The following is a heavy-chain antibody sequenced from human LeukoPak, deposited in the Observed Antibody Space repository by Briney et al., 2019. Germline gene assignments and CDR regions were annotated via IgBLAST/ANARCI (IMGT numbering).Heavy chain of an antibody. CDR3: ASTLCSGSYYLTQLDY. CDR2: IYYSGST. CDR1: GGSISSYY. J-gene: IGHJ4*02. Sequence: PSETLSLTCTVSGGSISSYYWSWIRQPPGKGLEWIGYIYYSGSTNYNPSLKSRVTISVDTSKNQFSLKLSSVTAADTAVYYCASTLCSGSYYLTQLDYWGQGTLVTVSS. V-gene: IGHV4-59*01. D-gene: IGHD1-26*01.